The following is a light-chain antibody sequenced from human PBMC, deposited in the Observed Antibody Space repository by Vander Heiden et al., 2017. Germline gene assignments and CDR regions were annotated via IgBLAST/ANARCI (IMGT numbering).Light chain of an antibody. V-gene: IGKV1-5*03. Sequence: QKPGQAPKLLIYKASSLESGVPSRFSSSRSGTEFTLTISSLEADDYATDYCQKYNREAPVTLGQGTKVEIK. CDR2: KAS. CDR3: QKYNREAPVT. J-gene: IGKJ1*01.